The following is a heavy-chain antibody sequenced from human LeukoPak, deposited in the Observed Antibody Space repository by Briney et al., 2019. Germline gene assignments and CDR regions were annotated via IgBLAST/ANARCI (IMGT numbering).Heavy chain of an antibody. V-gene: IGHV4-38-2*02. CDR2: IYHSGST. Sequence: PSETLSLTCTVSGGSISSGYYWGWIRQPPGKGLEWIGSIYHSGSTYYNPSLKSRVTISVDTSKNQFSLKLSSVTAADTAVYYCPTARGSSSWDPYYFDYWGQGTLVTVSS. J-gene: IGHJ4*02. CDR3: PTARGSSSWDPYYFDY. D-gene: IGHD6-13*01. CDR1: GGSISSGYY.